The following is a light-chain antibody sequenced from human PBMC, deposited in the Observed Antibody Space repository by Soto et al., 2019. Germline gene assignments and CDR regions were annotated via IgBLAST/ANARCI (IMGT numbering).Light chain of an antibody. CDR2: KAS. V-gene: IGKV1-5*03. Sequence: DIQMPQSPSPLSASLGDRFTITCRASQSISSWLAWYQQKPGKAPKLLIYKASSLESGVPSRFSGSGSGTEFTLTISSLQPDDFATYYCQQYNSYSPTFGQGTMVDIK. J-gene: IGKJ1*01. CDR3: QQYNSYSPT. CDR1: QSISSW.